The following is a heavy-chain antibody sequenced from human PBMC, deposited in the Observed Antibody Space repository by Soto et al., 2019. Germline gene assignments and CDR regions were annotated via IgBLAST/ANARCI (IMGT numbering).Heavy chain of an antibody. CDR1: PFSVTKNNY. CDR3: AREWRYCTDGGRSIMRAAFDV. CDR2: IYHSEAT. J-gene: IGHJ3*01. D-gene: IGHD2-8*01. Sequence: QAQLQESGPGLVRLSGTLSLPCTVSPFSVTKNNYWNWVRQSPGKALEWMGEIYHSEATYYNPSPSRLGTILIDKSKNQLSQELPSLTTAHSGVYYCAREWRYCTDGGRSIMRAAFDVGGQRTLVPVSS. V-gene: IGHV4-4*02.